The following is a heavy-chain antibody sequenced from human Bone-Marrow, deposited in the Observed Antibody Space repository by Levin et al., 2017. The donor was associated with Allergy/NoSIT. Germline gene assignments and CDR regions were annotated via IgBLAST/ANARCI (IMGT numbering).Heavy chain of an antibody. CDR2: TYTGERT. D-gene: IGHD2-2*01. CDR3: ARVRYENCSTFSCYVKGNYFDY. V-gene: IGHV3-66*01. CDR1: GFTVSRNY. Sequence: GESLKISCAASGFTVSRNYMTWVRQAPGKGLEWASVTYTGERTFYADSVKGRFTISRDNFKNTLYLQMNSLRAEDTAVYFCARVRYENCSTFSCYVKGNYFDYWGQGTLVTVSS. J-gene: IGHJ4*02.